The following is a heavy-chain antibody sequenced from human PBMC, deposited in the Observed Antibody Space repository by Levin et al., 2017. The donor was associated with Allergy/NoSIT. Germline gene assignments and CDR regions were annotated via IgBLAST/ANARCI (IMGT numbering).Heavy chain of an antibody. CDR1: GGSISSSNW. D-gene: IGHD3-22*01. CDR3: ARDKGDYDSSGYYFDY. Sequence: SCAVSGGSISSSNWWNWVRQPPGKGLEWIGEINHSGSANYNSSLKSRVTISVDKSKNQFSLKLTSVTAADTAVYYCARDKGDYDSSGYYFDYWGQGTLVTVSS. V-gene: IGHV4-4*02. CDR2: INHSGSA. J-gene: IGHJ4*02.